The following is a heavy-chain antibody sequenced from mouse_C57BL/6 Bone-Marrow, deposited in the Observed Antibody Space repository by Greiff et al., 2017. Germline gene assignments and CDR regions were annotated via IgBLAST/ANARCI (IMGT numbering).Heavy chain of an antibody. D-gene: IGHD2-5*01. CDR1: GFTFTRYG. J-gene: IGHJ1*03. CDR2: SSSGGSYT. CDR3: ARIYSKGYFDV. V-gene: IGHV5-6*01. Sequence: EVMLVESGGYLVKPGGSLKLSCASSGFTFTRYGMSLVRQTPNKRLAWVATSSSGGSYTYYPDSVKGRFTISRDNAKNTLYLQMSSLKSEDTAMYYCARIYSKGYFDVWGTGTTVTVSA.